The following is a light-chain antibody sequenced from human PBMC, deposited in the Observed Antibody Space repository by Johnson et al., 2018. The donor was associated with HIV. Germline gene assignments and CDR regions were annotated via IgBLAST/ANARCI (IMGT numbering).Light chain of an antibody. Sequence: QSVLTQPPPLSAARGQKVTISCSGSSSNIGNNYVSWYQQLPGTAPKLLIYDNNKRPSGIPDRFSGSKSGTSATLGITGLQTGDEADYYCGTWDSSLNTGAFGTGTKVTVL. V-gene: IGLV1-51*01. CDR3: GTWDSSLNTGA. CDR2: DNN. CDR1: SSNIGNNY. J-gene: IGLJ1*01.